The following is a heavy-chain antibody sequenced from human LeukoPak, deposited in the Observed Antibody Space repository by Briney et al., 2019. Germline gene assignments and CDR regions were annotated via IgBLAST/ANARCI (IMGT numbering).Heavy chain of an antibody. CDR3: ARDLGYCSGGSCYPHAFDI. J-gene: IGHJ3*02. Sequence: GGSLRLSCAASGFTFSSYSMNWVRQAPGKGLVWVSRINSDGSSTSYADSVKGRFTISRDNAKNTLYLQMNSLRAEDTAVYYCARDLGYCSGGSCYPHAFDIWGQGTMVTVSS. CDR2: INSDGSST. D-gene: IGHD2-15*01. CDR1: GFTFSSYS. V-gene: IGHV3-74*01.